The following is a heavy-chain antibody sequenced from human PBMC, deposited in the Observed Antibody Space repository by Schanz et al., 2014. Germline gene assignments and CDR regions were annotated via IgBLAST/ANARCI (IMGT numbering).Heavy chain of an antibody. CDR1: GASISSSNW. CDR2: IYHSGNT. V-gene: IGHV4-4*02. Sequence: QVQLQASGPGLVKPSGTLSLTCAVSGASISSSNWWSLVRQPQGKGLEWFGEIYHSGNTNYNAPLKIRVTTAADKCKIQFALKVRSVADADTAVYYCARDSLRGASDGYGMDVWGQGTTVTVSS. J-gene: IGHJ6*02. CDR3: ARDSLRGASDGYGMDV. D-gene: IGHD1-26*01.